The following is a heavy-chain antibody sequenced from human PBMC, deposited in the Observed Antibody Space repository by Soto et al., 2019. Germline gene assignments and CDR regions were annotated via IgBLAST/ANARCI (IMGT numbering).Heavy chain of an antibody. Sequence: KTSETLSLTCAVYGGSFSDYYWNWIRQPPGKGLEWIGEINHSGSTNYNPSPKSRVTISVDTSKNHFSLNLSSVTAADTAVYSCARGRVGATNWNWFDPWGQGTLVTVSS. CDR1: GGSFSDYY. CDR2: INHSGST. D-gene: IGHD1-26*01. CDR3: ARGRVGATNWNWFDP. V-gene: IGHV4-34*01. J-gene: IGHJ5*02.